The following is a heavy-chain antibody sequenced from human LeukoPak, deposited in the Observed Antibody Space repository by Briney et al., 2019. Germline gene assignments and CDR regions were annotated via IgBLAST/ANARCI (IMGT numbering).Heavy chain of an antibody. J-gene: IGHJ6*03. V-gene: IGHV3-30*18. CDR3: AKGFGDYYMDV. CDR2: ISYDGSNK. D-gene: IGHD3-10*01. Sequence: GGSLRLSCAASGFTFSSYGMHWVRQAPGKGLEWVAVISYDGSNKYYADSVKGRFTISRDNSKNTLYLQMNSLRAEDTAVYYCAKGFGDYYMDVWGKGTTVTVSS. CDR1: GFTFSSYG.